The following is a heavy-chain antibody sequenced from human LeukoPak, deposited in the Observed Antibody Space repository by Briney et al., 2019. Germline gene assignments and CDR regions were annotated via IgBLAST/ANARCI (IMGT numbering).Heavy chain of an antibody. Sequence: AGGSLGLSCAASGFTFSSYEMKWVRQAPGKGLEWVSYISSGGSTTYYADSVKGRFTISRDNAKNSLYLQMNSLRAEDTAVYYCARVQQPSGIQGYYYGMDVWGQGITVTVSS. V-gene: IGHV3-48*03. CDR1: GFTFSSYE. CDR3: ARVQQPSGIQGYYYGMDV. J-gene: IGHJ6*02. CDR2: ISSGGSTT. D-gene: IGHD6-13*01.